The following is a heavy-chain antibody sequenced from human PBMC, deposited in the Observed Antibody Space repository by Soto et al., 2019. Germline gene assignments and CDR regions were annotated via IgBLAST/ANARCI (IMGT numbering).Heavy chain of an antibody. CDR3: ARDNHIRFLEWSPTSTYYGMDV. V-gene: IGHV1-8*01. CDR1: GYTFTSYY. Sequence: ASVKVSCKASGYTFTSYYINWVRQATGQGLEWMGWMNPNSGNTGYAQRFQGRVTMTRNTSISTAYMELSSLRSEDTAVYYCARDNHIRFLEWSPTSTYYGMDVWGQGTTVTVSS. CDR2: MNPNSGNT. D-gene: IGHD3-3*01. J-gene: IGHJ6*02.